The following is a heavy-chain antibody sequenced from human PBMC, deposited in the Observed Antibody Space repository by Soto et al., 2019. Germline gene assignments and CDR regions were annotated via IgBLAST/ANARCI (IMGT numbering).Heavy chain of an antibody. Sequence: QVQLQQWGAGLLKPSESLSLTCAVNGGSFSCYTWIWIRQPPGMGLEWIGEINHSGTNNHNPSLKSRVIISGDTSKKQFSLRLTSVTAADTAVYYCARGSDYTSSFDYWGQGTLVTVSS. D-gene: IGHD3-16*01. CDR1: GGSFSCYT. J-gene: IGHJ4*02. CDR2: INHSGTN. V-gene: IGHV4-34*01. CDR3: ARGSDYTSSFDY.